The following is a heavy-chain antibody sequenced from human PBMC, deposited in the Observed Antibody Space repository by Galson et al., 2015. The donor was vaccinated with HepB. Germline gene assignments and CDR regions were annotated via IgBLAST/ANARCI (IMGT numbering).Heavy chain of an antibody. CDR3: ARVGGGYGDYAWLHYYYMDV. V-gene: IGHV3-48*03. Sequence: SLRLSCAASGFTFSSYEMNWVRQAPGKGLEWVSYISSSGSTIYYADSVKGRFTISRDNAKNSLYLQMNSLRAEDTAVYYCARVGGGYGDYAWLHYYYMDVWGKGTTVTVSS. CDR1: GFTFSSYE. CDR2: ISSSGSTI. D-gene: IGHD4-17*01. J-gene: IGHJ6*03.